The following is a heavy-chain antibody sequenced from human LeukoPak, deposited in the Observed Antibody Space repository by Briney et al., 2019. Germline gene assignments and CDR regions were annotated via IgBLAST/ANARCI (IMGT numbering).Heavy chain of an antibody. Sequence: GRSLRLSCEASGCSFSSYWMSWVRLAPGKRPEWVANIKQDEREKYSVDSVKGRFIISRDNAKNSVFLQMNSLRAEDTALYFFQAKDGIRYFDWLLYGGAFDIWGQGTMVTVSS. CDR1: GCSFSSYW. J-gene: IGHJ3*02. CDR3: QAKDGIRYFDWLLYGGAFDI. V-gene: IGHV3-7*01. D-gene: IGHD3-9*01. CDR2: IKQDEREK.